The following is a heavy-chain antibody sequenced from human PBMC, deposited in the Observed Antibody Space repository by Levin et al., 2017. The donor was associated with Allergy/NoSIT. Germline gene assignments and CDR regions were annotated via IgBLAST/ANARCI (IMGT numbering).Heavy chain of an antibody. V-gene: IGHV3-23*01. CDR2: ISGSGGST. J-gene: IGHJ6*02. CDR3: AKAPTAPGIAAALYGMDV. Sequence: PGGSLRLSCAASGFTFSSYAMSWVRQAPGKGLEWVSAISGSGGSTYYADSVKGRFTISRDNSKNTLYLQMNSLRAEDTAVYYCAKAPTAPGIAAALYGMDVWGQGTTVTVSS. D-gene: IGHD6-13*01. CDR1: GFTFSSYA.